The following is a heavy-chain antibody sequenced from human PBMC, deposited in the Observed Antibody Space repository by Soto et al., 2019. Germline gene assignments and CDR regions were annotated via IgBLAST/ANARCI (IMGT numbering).Heavy chain of an antibody. V-gene: IGHV3-23*01. Sequence: EVQLLESGGGLVQPGGSLRLSCAASGFTFKSCALSWVRQAPGKGLEWVSGISGGGEKIYYADSVKGRFTISRDNSKNTVSLQMNRLRVEDTALYYCATCDCGGDWGVYPYDHWGQGSQVTVSS. CDR2: ISGGGEKI. J-gene: IGHJ5*02. CDR3: ATCDCGGDWGVYPYDH. CDR1: GFTFKSCA. D-gene: IGHD2-21*02.